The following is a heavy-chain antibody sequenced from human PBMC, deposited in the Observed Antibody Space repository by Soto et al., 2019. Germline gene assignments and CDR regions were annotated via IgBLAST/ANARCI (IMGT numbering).Heavy chain of an antibody. CDR3: ARVIPGAEAWFDP. J-gene: IGHJ5*02. D-gene: IGHD2-2*01. CDR2: ISAYTDDP. Sequence: QGQLVQSGAEVKKPGASVKVSCTASGNTFTNFGVTWVRQSPGQGLEWMGWISAYTDDPNYAQKFQGRVTMTIYTSTCTAYLDLRSLTSDDTAVYYCARVIPGAEAWFDPWGQGTLVTVSS. V-gene: IGHV1-18*01. CDR1: GNTFTNFG.